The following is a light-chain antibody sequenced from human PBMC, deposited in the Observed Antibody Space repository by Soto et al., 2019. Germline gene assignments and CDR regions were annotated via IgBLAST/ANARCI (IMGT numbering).Light chain of an antibody. J-gene: IGKJ3*01. CDR3: HQYGHPPLT. V-gene: IGKV3-20*01. CDR1: QSVAANY. CDR2: GAS. Sequence: EVALTQSPATLSLSPGEGATLSCRASQSVAANYLAWYQQKRRQAPRHPIYGASSRVTGSPDRFSGSVSGRDFTLTISRPEPEDCSMYDCHQYGHPPLTFGPGTKVDIK.